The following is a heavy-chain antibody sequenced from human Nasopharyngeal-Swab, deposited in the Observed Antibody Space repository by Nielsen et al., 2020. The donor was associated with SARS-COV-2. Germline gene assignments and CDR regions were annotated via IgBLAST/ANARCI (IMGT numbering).Heavy chain of an antibody. D-gene: IGHD2-2*01. CDR3: ARGDRHGCSSANRPCAIDV. J-gene: IGHJ6*02. V-gene: IGHV4-34*01. CDR2: TRHSGSG. Sequence: WIRQPPGKGLEWIGETRHSGSGNYKPSLNSRVSMSVDASKNQFSLKLDSVTAADTAVYYCARGDRHGCSSANRPCAIDVWGQGATVTVSS.